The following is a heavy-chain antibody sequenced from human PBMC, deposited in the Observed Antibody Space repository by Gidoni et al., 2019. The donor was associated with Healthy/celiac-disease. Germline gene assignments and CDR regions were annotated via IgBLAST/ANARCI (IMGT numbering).Heavy chain of an antibody. D-gene: IGHD3-10*01. Sequence: EVQLVQSGAEVKKPGESLKISCKGSGYSFTSYWIGWGRQMPGKGLEWMGIIDPGDSDTRYSPSFQGQVTISADKSISTAYLQWSSLKASDTAMYYCARHRRLLSGSGSYDYYGMDVWGQGTTVTVSS. CDR3: ARHRRLLSGSGSYDYYGMDV. CDR2: IDPGDSDT. V-gene: IGHV5-51*01. CDR1: GYSFTSYW. J-gene: IGHJ6*02.